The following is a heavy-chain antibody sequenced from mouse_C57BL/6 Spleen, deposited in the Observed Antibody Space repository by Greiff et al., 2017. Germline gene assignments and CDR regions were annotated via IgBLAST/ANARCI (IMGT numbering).Heavy chain of an antibody. D-gene: IGHD2-3*01. J-gene: IGHJ3*01. CDR3: ARGYDGYYWFAD. Sequence: EVKLVESGPGLVKPSQSLSLTCSATGYSITSGYYWNWIRPRPGNQLEWMGYISYDGSNNYNPSLKNRTSITRDTSKNPFFLKLNSVTTEDTATYYCARGYDGYYWFADWGQGTLVTVSA. V-gene: IGHV3-6*01. CDR2: ISYDGSN. CDR1: GYSITSGYY.